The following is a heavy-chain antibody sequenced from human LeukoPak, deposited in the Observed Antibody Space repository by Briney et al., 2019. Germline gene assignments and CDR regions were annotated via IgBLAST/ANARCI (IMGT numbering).Heavy chain of an antibody. J-gene: IGHJ6*03. CDR1: GGSISSSSYY. Sequence: EPSETLSLTCSVSGGSISSSSYYWGWIRQPPGKGLEWIGSFHYSGSTYYNPSLKSRVTISVNMSKNQFSLKLSSVTAADTAVYYCARARTGLGYCSGGSCYQYYYYYMDVWGKGTTVTVSS. CDR3: ARARTGLGYCSGGSCYQYYYYYMDV. D-gene: IGHD2-15*01. CDR2: FHYSGST. V-gene: IGHV4-39*07.